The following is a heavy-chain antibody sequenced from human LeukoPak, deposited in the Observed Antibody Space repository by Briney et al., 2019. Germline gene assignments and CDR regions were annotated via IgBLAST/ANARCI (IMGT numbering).Heavy chain of an antibody. CDR2: IYYSGST. Sequence: PSETLSLTCTVSGGSISSGGYYWSWIRQHPGKGLEWIGYIYYSGSTYYNPSLKSRVTISVDTSKNQFSLKLSSVTAADTAVYYRARDRRDWNYEMAYFDYWGQGTLVTVSS. CDR1: GGSISSGGYY. J-gene: IGHJ4*02. CDR3: ARDRRDWNYEMAYFDY. V-gene: IGHV4-31*03. D-gene: IGHD1-7*01.